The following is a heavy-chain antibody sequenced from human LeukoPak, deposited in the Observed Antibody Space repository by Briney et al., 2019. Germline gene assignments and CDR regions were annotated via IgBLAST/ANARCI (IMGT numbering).Heavy chain of an antibody. D-gene: IGHD6-13*01. CDR1: GFTFSSYA. J-gene: IGHJ4*02. Sequence: GRSLRLSCAASGFTFSSYAMHWVRQAPGKGLEGVAVISYDGSNKYYADSVKGRFTISSDNSKNTLYLQMNSLRAEDTAVYYCARVRIAAAGRGYFDFWGQGTLVTVSS. CDR2: ISYDGSNK. V-gene: IGHV3-30-3*01. CDR3: ARVRIAAAGRGYFDF.